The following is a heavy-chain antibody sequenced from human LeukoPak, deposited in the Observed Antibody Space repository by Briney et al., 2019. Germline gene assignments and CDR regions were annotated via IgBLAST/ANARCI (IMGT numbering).Heavy chain of an antibody. Sequence: SGTLSLTCAVSGGSISSSNWWSWVRQPPGKGLEWIGEIYHSGSTNYNPSLKSRVTISVDTSKNQFSLKLSSVTAADTAVYYCARLKYQLLKDWFDPWGQGTLVTVSS. CDR1: GGSISSSNW. J-gene: IGHJ5*02. CDR3: ARLKYQLLKDWFDP. CDR2: IYHSGST. V-gene: IGHV4-4*02. D-gene: IGHD2-2*01.